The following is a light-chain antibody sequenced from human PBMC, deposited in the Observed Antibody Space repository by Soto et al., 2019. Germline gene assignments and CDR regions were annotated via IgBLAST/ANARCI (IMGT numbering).Light chain of an antibody. CDR3: ASYTSSSTSVI. CDR2: EVS. V-gene: IGLV2-14*01. Sequence: QSAPTQPASVSGSPGQSITISCTGTISDVGGYNYVSWYQQHPDKAPKLIIFEVSNRPSGISSRFSGSKSGNTASLTISGLQAEDEADYYCASYTSSSTSVIFGRGTKLTVL. J-gene: IGLJ2*01. CDR1: ISDVGGYNY.